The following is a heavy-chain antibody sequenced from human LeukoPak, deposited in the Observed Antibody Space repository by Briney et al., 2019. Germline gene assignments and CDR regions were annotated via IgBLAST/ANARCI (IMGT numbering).Heavy chain of an antibody. D-gene: IGHD3-22*01. J-gene: IGHJ4*02. CDR3: AKDYYDTSGYYNRFDY. V-gene: IGHV3-73*01. Sequence: GGSLRLSCAASGFTFSGSAMHWVRQASGKGLEWVGRIRSKANSYATAYAASVKGRFTISRDDSKNTAYLQMNSLKTEDTAVYYCAKDYYDTSGYYNRFDYWGQGTLVTVSS. CDR2: IRSKANSYAT. CDR1: GFTFSGSA.